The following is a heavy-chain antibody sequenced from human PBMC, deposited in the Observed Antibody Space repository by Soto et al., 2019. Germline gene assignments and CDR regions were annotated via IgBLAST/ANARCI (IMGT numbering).Heavy chain of an antibody. Sequence: GGSLRLSCAASGFTFSSYAMSWVRQAPGKGLEWVSAISGSGGSTYYADSVKGRFTISRDNSKNTLYLQMNSLRAEDTAVYYCAKDPNYSNYAGAYYYYGMDVWGQGTTVTVSS. CDR2: ISGSGGST. D-gene: IGHD4-4*01. CDR1: GFTFSSYA. V-gene: IGHV3-23*01. J-gene: IGHJ6*02. CDR3: AKDPNYSNYAGAYYYYGMDV.